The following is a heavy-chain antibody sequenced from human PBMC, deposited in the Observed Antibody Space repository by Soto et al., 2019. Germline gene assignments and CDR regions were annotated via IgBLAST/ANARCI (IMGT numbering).Heavy chain of an antibody. V-gene: IGHV1-69*06. J-gene: IGHJ4*02. CDR2: IIPVVGTT. CDR1: GDTFTTNS. Sequence: QVQLVQSGAEVKKPGSSVKVSCKASGDTFTTNSLNWVRQAPGQGLAWVGGIIPVVGTTKYAQKYQDRVTITGDKSTNTAYMELSTLRSDDAAVYYCARGLLYATTSFDYWGQGTPVTVSS. D-gene: IGHD2-8*01. CDR3: ARGLLYATTSFDY.